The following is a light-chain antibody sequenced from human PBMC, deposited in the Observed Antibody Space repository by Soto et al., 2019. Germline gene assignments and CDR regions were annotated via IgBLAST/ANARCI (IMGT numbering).Light chain of an antibody. Sequence: QSALTQPASVSGSPGQSITISCTGTSSDVGIYNLVSWYQQLPGKAPKLMIYEVSNRPSGVSNRFSGSKSGNTASLTISGLQADDEADYYCCSKTSSITYVFGSGTKVTVL. CDR2: EVS. CDR3: CSKTSSITYV. J-gene: IGLJ1*01. CDR1: SSDVGIYNL. V-gene: IGLV2-14*02.